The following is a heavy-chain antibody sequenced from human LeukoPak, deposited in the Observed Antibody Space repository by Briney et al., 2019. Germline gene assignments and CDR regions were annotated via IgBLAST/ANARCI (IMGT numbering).Heavy chain of an antibody. CDR1: GGSISSYY. CDR3: ARDRYCGGDCTPGAFDI. D-gene: IGHD2-21*02. CDR2: IYYSGST. J-gene: IGHJ3*02. V-gene: IGHV4-59*01. Sequence: SETLSLTCTVSGGSISSYYWSWIRQPPGKGLEWIGYIYYSGSTNYNPSFKSRVTISVDTSKNQFSLKLSSVTAADTAVYYCARDRYCGGDCTPGAFDIWGQGTMVTVSS.